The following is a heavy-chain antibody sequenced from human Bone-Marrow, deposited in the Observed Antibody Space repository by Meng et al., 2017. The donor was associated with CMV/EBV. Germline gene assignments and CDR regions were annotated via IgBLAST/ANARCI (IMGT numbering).Heavy chain of an antibody. D-gene: IGHD3-10*01. J-gene: IGHJ6*02. CDR3: ASGLYYYGSGSWAYGMDV. CDR1: EDTFTGYY. Sequence: ASAKVSCKASEDTFTGYYMLWVRQVPGQGLVWMGWINPNSGGTNYAPRFQGRVTIITYESTSTAYMELISLRSEDKAVDYCASGLYYYGSGSWAYGMDVWGQGTMVTVSS. CDR2: INPNSGGT. V-gene: IGHV1-2*02.